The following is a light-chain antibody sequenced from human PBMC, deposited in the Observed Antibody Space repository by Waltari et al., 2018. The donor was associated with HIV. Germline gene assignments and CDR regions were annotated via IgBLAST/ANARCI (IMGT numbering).Light chain of an antibody. V-gene: IGLV1-47*01. J-gene: IGLJ3*02. CDR2: RNE. CDR3: STWDGNVGSYV. CDR1: YSDIGNNS. Sequence: QSVLTQPPSTSGTPGQRVTISCSGGYSDIGNNSVYWYQLVPGTTAKPLIYRNEQPPSGGPDRSSGSKSGTSASLIVSGLRPDDEGVYYCSTWDGNVGSYVFGGGTKLTVL.